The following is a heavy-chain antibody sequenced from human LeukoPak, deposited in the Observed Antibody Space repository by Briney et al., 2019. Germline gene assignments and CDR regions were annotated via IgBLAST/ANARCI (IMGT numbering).Heavy chain of an antibody. Sequence: GGSLRLSCAASGFTFSDYSMNWVRQAPGKGLEWVSSISSGSSYIYYADSVKGRFTISRDNANNSLYLQMNSLRAEDTAVYYCARDKSVGATPFDYWGQGTLVTVSS. CDR2: ISSGSSYI. CDR3: ARDKSVGATPFDY. CDR1: GFTFSDYS. J-gene: IGHJ4*02. V-gene: IGHV3-21*01. D-gene: IGHD1-26*01.